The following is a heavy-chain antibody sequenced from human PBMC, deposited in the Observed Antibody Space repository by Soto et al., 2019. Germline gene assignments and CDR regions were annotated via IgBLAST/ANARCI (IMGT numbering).Heavy chain of an antibody. V-gene: IGHV3-30-3*01. CDR1: GFTFSSYA. Sequence: QVQLVESGGGVVQPGRSLRLSCAASGFTFSSYAMHWVRQAPGKGLEWVAVISYDGSNKYYADSVKGRFTISRDTSKNTLYLQMNSLRAEDTAVYYCARDRIYSSSWYDYWGQGTLVTVSS. J-gene: IGHJ4*02. D-gene: IGHD6-13*01. CDR3: ARDRIYSSSWYDY. CDR2: ISYDGSNK.